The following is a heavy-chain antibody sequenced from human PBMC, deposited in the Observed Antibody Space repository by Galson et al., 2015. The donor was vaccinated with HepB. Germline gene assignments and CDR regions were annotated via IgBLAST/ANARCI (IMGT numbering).Heavy chain of an antibody. J-gene: IGHJ6*02. CDR1: GGTFSSYV. CDR2: IIPIFGTT. D-gene: IGHD3-22*01. V-gene: IGHV1-69*13. CDR3: ARVPYDDSDGYYNMGNHYYAMDV. Sequence: SVKVSCKASGGTFSSYVVSWVRQAPGQGLEWMGGIIPIFGTTLNAQTFQGRVTITADESTSTAYVELSSLRSEDTAVYYCARVPYDDSDGYYNMGNHYYAMDVWGQGTTVTVSS.